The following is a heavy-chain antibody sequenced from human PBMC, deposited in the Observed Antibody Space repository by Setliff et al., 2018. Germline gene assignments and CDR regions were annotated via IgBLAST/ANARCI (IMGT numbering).Heavy chain of an antibody. CDR2: VYDTGTT. D-gene: IGHD7-27*01. V-gene: IGHV4-39*07. Sequence: PSETLSLTCTVPGGSISSISYYWGWIRQPPGKGLEWIGTVYDTGTTFYNPSLKSRVTMSIDTSKNKFSLKLSSVTAADTAVYYCARGPGAATGEGFDIWGQGTTVTVSS. CDR1: GGSISSISYY. CDR3: ARGPGAATGEGFDI. J-gene: IGHJ3*02.